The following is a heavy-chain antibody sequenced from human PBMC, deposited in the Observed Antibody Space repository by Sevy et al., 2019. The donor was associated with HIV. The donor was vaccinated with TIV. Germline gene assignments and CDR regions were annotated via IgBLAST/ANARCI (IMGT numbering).Heavy chain of an antibody. Sequence: GGSLRLSCAASGFTFSSYAMSWVRQAPGKGLEWVSAISGSGGSTYYADSLKGRFTIARANSKNTLYLAMNSLRAEDKAVYYCASPPRPRVATIYDWFDPWGQGTLVTVSS. J-gene: IGHJ5*02. V-gene: IGHV3-23*01. CDR3: ASPPRPRVATIYDWFDP. CDR2: ISGSGGST. D-gene: IGHD5-12*01. CDR1: GFTFSSYA.